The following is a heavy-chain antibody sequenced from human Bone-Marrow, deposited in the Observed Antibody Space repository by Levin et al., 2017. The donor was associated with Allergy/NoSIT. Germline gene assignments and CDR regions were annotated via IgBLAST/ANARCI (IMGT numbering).Heavy chain of an antibody. D-gene: IGHD3-22*01. Sequence: GGSLRLSCTASEYTFRNYALHWVRQAPGKGLEWVALISYDGRIKNYPDSVKGRFTISRDNSKNTLYLEMNSLRAEDTAAYYCAGGIYYAYFYGLDAWGEGTAVTV. V-gene: IGHV3-30*04. CDR2: ISYDGRIK. CDR1: EYTFRNYA. CDR3: AGGIYYAYFYGLDA. J-gene: IGHJ6*01.